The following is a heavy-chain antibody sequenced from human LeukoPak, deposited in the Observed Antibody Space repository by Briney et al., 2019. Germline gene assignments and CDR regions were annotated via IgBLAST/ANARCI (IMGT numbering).Heavy chain of an antibody. Sequence: PSQTLSLTCTVSGGSISSGGFYWSWIRQPPGKGLEWIGYIYQSGSTYYNPSLKSRVTISVDRSKNQFSLNLSSVTAADTAMYYCARSAYQLLYGYFDYWGQGTLVTVSS. CDR2: IYQSGST. J-gene: IGHJ4*02. CDR3: ARSAYQLLYGYFDY. D-gene: IGHD2-2*02. V-gene: IGHV4-30-2*01. CDR1: GGSISSGGFY.